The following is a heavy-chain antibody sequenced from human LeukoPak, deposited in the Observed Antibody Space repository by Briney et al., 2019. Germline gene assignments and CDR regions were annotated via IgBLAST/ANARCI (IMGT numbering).Heavy chain of an antibody. D-gene: IGHD4-11*01. Sequence: ASVKVSCKASGYTFTGYYMHWVRQAPGQGLEWMGWINPNSGGTNYAQKFQGRVTMTRDTSISTAYMELSRLRSDDTAVYYCATEHIATLQTFDYWGQGTLVTVSS. J-gene: IGHJ4*02. CDR1: GYTFTGYY. V-gene: IGHV1-2*02. CDR2: INPNSGGT. CDR3: ATEHIATLQTFDY.